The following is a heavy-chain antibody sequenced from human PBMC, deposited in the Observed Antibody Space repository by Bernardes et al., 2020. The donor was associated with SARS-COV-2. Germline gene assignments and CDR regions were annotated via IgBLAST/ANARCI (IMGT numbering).Heavy chain of an antibody. CDR1: GFTLRSHS. Sequence: GGSLRLSCAASGFTLRSHSMNWVRQGPGKGLEWVSYISHRSGTIYYADSVKGRFTISRDNAKNSLYLQMSSLRAEDTAVYYCARVGIDIVLVEGATGDAFDIWGQGTMVIVSS. V-gene: IGHV3-48*04. CDR2: ISHRSGTI. CDR3: ARVGIDIVLVEGATGDAFDI. J-gene: IGHJ3*02. D-gene: IGHD2-8*02.